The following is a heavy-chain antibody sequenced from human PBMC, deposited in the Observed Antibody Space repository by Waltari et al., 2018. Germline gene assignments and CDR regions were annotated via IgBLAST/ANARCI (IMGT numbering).Heavy chain of an antibody. J-gene: IGHJ4*02. Sequence: QVQLVQSGAEVKKPGSSVKVSCKASGGTFSSYAIRWVRQATGQGLEGMGGIIPIFGTANYAQKFQGRVTITADESTSTAYMELSSLRSEDTAVYYCARDTPYSGSYHYFDYWGQGTLVTVSS. CDR3: ARDTPYSGSYHYFDY. D-gene: IGHD1-26*01. V-gene: IGHV1-69*01. CDR1: GGTFSSYA. CDR2: IIPIFGTA.